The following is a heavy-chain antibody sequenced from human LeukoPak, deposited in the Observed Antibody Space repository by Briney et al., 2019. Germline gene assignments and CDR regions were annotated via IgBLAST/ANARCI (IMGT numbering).Heavy chain of an antibody. V-gene: IGHV3-30-3*01. CDR1: GFTFSSYP. D-gene: IGHD2-15*01. Sequence: GGSLRLSCAASGFTFSSYPMHWVRQAPGKGLGWVAFTSHDEVTKYYADSVKGRFTISKDNSKNTLYLKMNSPTAEDTAVYSCARDDPGGIDYWGQGTLVTVSS. CDR3: ARDDPGGIDY. J-gene: IGHJ4*02. CDR2: TSHDEVTK.